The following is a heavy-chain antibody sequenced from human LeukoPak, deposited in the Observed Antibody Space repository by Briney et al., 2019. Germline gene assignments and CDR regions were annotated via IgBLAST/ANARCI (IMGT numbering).Heavy chain of an antibody. Sequence: PGRSLRLSCVASGFTFSSYGMHWVRQAPGKGLEWVAVISYDGTNKYYTDSVKGRFTISRDNSKNTLYLQMNSLRTEDTAVYYCARGEYYYGSETYNWFDPWGQGTLVTVSS. J-gene: IGHJ5*02. CDR1: GFTFSSYG. V-gene: IGHV3-30*03. CDR2: ISYDGTNK. D-gene: IGHD3-10*01. CDR3: ARGEYYYGSETYNWFDP.